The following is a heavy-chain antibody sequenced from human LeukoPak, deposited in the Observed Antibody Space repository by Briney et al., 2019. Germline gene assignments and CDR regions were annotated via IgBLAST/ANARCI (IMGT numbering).Heavy chain of an antibody. D-gene: IGHD3-22*01. CDR2: IYPGDSDT. CDR1: GYTFTTYW. CDR3: ARRSYYDSGGYYYDF. Sequence: GESLKISCKGSGYTFTTYWIAWVRQMPGKGLEWMGIIYPGDSDTRYSPSFQGQVTISADKSISTAYLQWSSLKASDTAMYYCARRSYYDSGGYYYDFWGQGTLVTVSS. V-gene: IGHV5-51*01. J-gene: IGHJ4*02.